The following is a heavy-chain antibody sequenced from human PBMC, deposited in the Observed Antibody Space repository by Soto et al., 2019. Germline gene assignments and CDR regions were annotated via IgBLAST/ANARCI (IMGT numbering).Heavy chain of an antibody. CDR1: EDTFSGYP. Sequence: QLQLVQSGAELKKPGSSVKVSCKASEDTFSGYPINWVRQAPGEGLEWMGRIIPVFGTTNDAQRFEGRVTFTADESTNTAYMELRGLLSEDTAVYYCARDGGFGELKYWGPGTLVTVSS. CDR2: IIPVFGTT. J-gene: IGHJ4*02. D-gene: IGHD3-10*01. CDR3: ARDGGFGELKY. V-gene: IGHV1-69*18.